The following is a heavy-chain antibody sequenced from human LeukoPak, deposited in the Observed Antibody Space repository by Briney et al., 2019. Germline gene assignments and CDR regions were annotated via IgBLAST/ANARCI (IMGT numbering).Heavy chain of an antibody. Sequence: GGSLRLSCAASGFTFSGSAMHWVRQASGKGLEWVGRIRSKANSYATAYAASVKGRFTISRDDSKNTAYLQMNSLKTEDTAVYYCTRRYSMVRGFDDYWGQGTLVTVSS. CDR3: TRRYSMVRGFDDY. J-gene: IGHJ4*02. CDR2: IRSKANSYAT. D-gene: IGHD3-10*01. CDR1: GFTFSGSA. V-gene: IGHV3-73*01.